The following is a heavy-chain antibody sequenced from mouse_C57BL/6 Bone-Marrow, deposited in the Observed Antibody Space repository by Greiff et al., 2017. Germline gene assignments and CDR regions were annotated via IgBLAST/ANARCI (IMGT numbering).Heavy chain of an antibody. Sequence: VQLQQSGTVLARPGASVKMSCKTSGYTFTSYWMHWVKQRPGQGLEWIGAIYPGNSDTSYNQKFKGKAKLTAVTSASTAYMELSSLTNEDSAVYYCTRLSTTVGADWYFDVWGTGTTVTVSS. J-gene: IGHJ1*03. CDR2: IYPGNSDT. CDR1: GYTFTSYW. CDR3: TRLSTTVGADWYFDV. V-gene: IGHV1-5*01. D-gene: IGHD1-1*01.